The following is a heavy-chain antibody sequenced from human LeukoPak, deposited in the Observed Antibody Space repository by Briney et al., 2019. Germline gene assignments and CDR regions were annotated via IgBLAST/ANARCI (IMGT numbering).Heavy chain of an antibody. CDR3: AKGRGWLQFFDY. V-gene: IGHV3-23*01. Sequence: GGSLRLYCAASGFTFSSYAMNWVPQAPGKGLEWVSNTSGRGRSTYNADSVEGRFTIARDNSKNTLYLQMTILRAEDTAVYFCAKGRGWLQFFDYWGQGTLVTVSS. D-gene: IGHD5-24*01. CDR2: TSGRGRST. J-gene: IGHJ4*02. CDR1: GFTFSSYA.